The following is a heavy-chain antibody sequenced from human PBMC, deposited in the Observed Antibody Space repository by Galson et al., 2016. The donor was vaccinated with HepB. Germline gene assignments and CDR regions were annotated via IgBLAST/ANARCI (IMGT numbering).Heavy chain of an antibody. CDR2: ITGSGSNV. V-gene: IGHV3-11*04. J-gene: IGHJ3*02. D-gene: IGHD3-10*01. Sequence: SLRLSCAASGFTFSDYYMSWIRQAPGKGLAWLSYITGSGSNVYYADSVKGRFTISRDNAKNSLFLQMNSLRAEDTAVYYCARDKAYYGSEGDAFYIWGQGTMVTVSS. CDR3: ARDKAYYGSEGDAFYI. CDR1: GFTFSDYY.